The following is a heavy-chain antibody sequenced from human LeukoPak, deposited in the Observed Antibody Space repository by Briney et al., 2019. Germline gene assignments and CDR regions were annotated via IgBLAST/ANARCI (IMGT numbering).Heavy chain of an antibody. CDR1: GGSISSYY. CDR2: IYYSGST. D-gene: IGHD2-21*02. Sequence: PSETLSLTCTVSGGSISSYYWSWIRQPPGKGLEWIGYIYYSGSTNYNPSLKSRVTISVDTSKNQFSLKLSSVTAADTAVYYCARVYWAYCGGDCYSYNWFDPWGQGTLVTVSS. CDR3: ARVYWAYCGGDCYSYNWFDP. J-gene: IGHJ5*02. V-gene: IGHV4-59*01.